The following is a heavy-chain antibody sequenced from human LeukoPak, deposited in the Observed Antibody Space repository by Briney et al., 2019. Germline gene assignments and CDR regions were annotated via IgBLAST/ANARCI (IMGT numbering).Heavy chain of an antibody. V-gene: IGHV4-39*01. J-gene: IGHJ5*02. CDR2: IYYSGST. D-gene: IGHD3-22*01. CDR1: GGSISSSSYY. CDR3: ARTYYDSSGYYSNWFDP. Sequence: SETLSLTCTVSGGSISSSSYYWGWIRQPPGKGLEWIGSIYYSGSTYYNPSLKSRVTISVDTSKNQFSLKLSSVTAADTAVYYCARTYYDSSGYYSNWFDPWGQGTQVTVSS.